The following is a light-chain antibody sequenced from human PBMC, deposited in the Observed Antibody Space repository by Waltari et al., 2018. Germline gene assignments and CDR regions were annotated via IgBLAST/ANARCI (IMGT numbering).Light chain of an antibody. Sequence: QSALTQPRSVSGSPGQSVTISCTGTRSDIGGYDYVSWYQHHPGKAPKLIIYDVNKRPSGVPDRLSASKSGHTASLTISGLQAEDEADYYCYSYADTYTWVFGGGTKVTVL. CDR2: DVN. CDR3: YSYADTYTWV. J-gene: IGLJ3*02. V-gene: IGLV2-11*01. CDR1: RSDIGGYDY.